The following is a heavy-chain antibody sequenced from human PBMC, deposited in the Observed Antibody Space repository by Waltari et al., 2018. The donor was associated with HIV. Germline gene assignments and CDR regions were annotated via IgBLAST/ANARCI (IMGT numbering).Heavy chain of an antibody. CDR3: ARGGDNGDINF. D-gene: IGHD4-17*01. V-gene: IGHV3-66*02. Sequence: VHLVESGGALVQPGGSLRPPCAAYGFTVGNNFLTWVRQAPGKGLEWVSVIYISDNAYYADSVEGRFAISRDNSKNTVFLQMNSLRTEDTAMYYCARGGDNGDINFWGHGTLVTVSS. CDR2: IYISDNA. CDR1: GFTVGNNF. J-gene: IGHJ4*01.